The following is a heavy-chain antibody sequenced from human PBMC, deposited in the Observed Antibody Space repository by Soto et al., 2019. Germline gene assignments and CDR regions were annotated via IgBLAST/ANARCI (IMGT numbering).Heavy chain of an antibody. CDR1: GFTFSSYA. CDR3: AKDYYDILTGSHFDY. V-gene: IGHV3-23*01. J-gene: IGHJ4*02. CDR2: ISGSGGST. D-gene: IGHD3-9*01. Sequence: GGSLRLSCAASGFTFSSYAMSWVRQAPGKGLEWVSAISGSGGSTYYADSVKGRFTISRDNSKNTLYLQMNSLRAEDTAVYYCAKDYYDILTGSHFDYWGQGTLVTVSS.